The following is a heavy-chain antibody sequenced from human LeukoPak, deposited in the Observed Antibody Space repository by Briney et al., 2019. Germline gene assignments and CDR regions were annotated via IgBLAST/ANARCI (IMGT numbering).Heavy chain of an antibody. J-gene: IGHJ5*02. CDR3: ARDGRYYDSSGYRGFDP. V-gene: IGHV3-48*01. Sequence: GGSLRLSCAASGFTFSSYSMNWVRQAPGKGLEWVSYISSSSSTIYYADSVKGRLTISRDNAKNSLYLQMNSLRAEDTAVYYCARDGRYYDSSGYRGFDPWGQGTLVTVSS. D-gene: IGHD3-22*01. CDR1: GFTFSSYS. CDR2: ISSSSSTI.